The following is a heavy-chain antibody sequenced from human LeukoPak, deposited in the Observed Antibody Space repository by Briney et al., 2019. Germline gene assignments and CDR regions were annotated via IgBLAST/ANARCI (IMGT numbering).Heavy chain of an antibody. V-gene: IGHV4-34*01. Sequence: PSETLSLTCAVYGGSFSGYYWSWIRQPPGKGLEWIGEINHSGSTNYNPSLKSRVTISVDTSKNQFSLKLSSVTAADTAVYYCARGYDQWLEKNWFDPWGQGTLVTVSS. CDR3: ARGYDQWLEKNWFDP. D-gene: IGHD6-19*01. J-gene: IGHJ5*02. CDR1: GGSFSGYY. CDR2: INHSGST.